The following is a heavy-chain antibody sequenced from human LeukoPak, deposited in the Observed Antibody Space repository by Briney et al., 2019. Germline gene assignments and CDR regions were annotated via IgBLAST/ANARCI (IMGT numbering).Heavy chain of an antibody. Sequence: ASVKVSCKASGYTFTSYAIHWVRQAPGQRLEWMGWISAYNGNTNYAQKLQGRVTMTTDTSTSTAYMELRSLRSDDTAVYYCARDLAGIQYYFDYWGQGTLVTVSS. D-gene: IGHD1-14*01. J-gene: IGHJ4*02. CDR3: ARDLAGIQYYFDY. CDR2: ISAYNGNT. V-gene: IGHV1-18*01. CDR1: GYTFTSYA.